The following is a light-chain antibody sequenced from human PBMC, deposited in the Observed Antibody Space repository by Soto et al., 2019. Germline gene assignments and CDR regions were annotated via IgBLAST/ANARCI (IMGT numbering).Light chain of an antibody. CDR3: SSYTSSSPYVV. V-gene: IGLV2-14*01. J-gene: IGLJ2*01. CDR1: SSDVGGYNH. CDR2: EVS. Sequence: QSALTQPASVSGSPGQSITISCTGTSSDVGGYNHVSWYQQHPGKAPKLMIYEVSNRPSGVSNRFSGSKSGNTAPLTISGLQAEDEVDYYCSSYTSSSPYVVFGRGTKVTVL.